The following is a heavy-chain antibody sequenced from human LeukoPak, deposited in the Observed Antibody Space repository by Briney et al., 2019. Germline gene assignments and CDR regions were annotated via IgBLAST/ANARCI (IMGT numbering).Heavy chain of an antibody. D-gene: IGHD3-10*01. J-gene: IGHJ4*02. Sequence: ASVKVSCKASGYTFTGYCMHWVRQAPGQGLEWMGWINPNSGGTNYAQKFQGRVTMTRDTSISTAYMELSRLRSDDTAVYYCARLTVRGVINPFDYWGQGTLVTVSS. CDR1: GYTFTGYC. CDR3: ARLTVRGVINPFDY. CDR2: INPNSGGT. V-gene: IGHV1-2*02.